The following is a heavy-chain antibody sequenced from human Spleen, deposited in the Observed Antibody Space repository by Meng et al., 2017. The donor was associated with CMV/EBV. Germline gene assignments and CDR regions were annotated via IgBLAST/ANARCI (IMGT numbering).Heavy chain of an antibody. CDR2: INSDGSST. CDR1: GFTFSSYW. V-gene: IGHV3-74*01. J-gene: IGHJ6*02. D-gene: IGHD6-6*01. Sequence: SGFTFSSYWMHWVRQAPGKGLVWVSRINSDGSSTSYADSVKGRFTISRDNAKNTLYLQMNSLRAEDTAVYYCARALAARYYYYGMDVWGQGTTVTVSS. CDR3: ARALAARYYYYGMDV.